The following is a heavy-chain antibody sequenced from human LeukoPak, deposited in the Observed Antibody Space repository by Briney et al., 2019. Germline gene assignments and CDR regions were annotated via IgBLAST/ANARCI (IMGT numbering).Heavy chain of an antibody. D-gene: IGHD3-22*01. CDR2: ITGNGGTT. V-gene: IGHV3-23*01. Sequence: PGGSLRLSCAASRFTFSSYAMSWVRQAPGKGLEWVSTITGNGGTTYYADSVKGRFTISRDNSENTLYLQMNSLRAADTAVYYCTKDRGPYYYDSNGYYDYWGQGTLVTVSS. J-gene: IGHJ4*02. CDR1: RFTFSSYA. CDR3: TKDRGPYYYDSNGYYDY.